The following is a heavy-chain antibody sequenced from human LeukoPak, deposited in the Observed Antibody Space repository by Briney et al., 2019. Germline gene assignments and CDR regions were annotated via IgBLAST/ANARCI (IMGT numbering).Heavy chain of an antibody. CDR3: ARALLLGYFDP. V-gene: IGHV1-18*01. J-gene: IGHJ5*02. CDR1: GYTFTSYG. D-gene: IGHD3-10*01. Sequence: ASVKVSCKASGYTFTSYGISWVRQAPGQGLERMGWISAYNGNTNYAQKLQGRVTMTTDTSTSTAYMELRSLRSDDSAVYYCARALLLGYFDPWGQGTLVTVSS. CDR2: ISAYNGNT.